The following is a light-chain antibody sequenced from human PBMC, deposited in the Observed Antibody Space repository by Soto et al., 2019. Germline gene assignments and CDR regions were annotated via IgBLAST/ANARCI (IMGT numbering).Light chain of an antibody. Sequence: DIQMTQSPSTLSASVGDRVTITCRASQSISSWLAWYQQKPGKAPNLLIYKASSLKSGVPSRFSGSGSGTEFTLTISSLQPDDSATYYCQQYNSYWTFGQGTKVEIK. CDR2: KAS. J-gene: IGKJ1*01. CDR3: QQYNSYWT. CDR1: QSISSW. V-gene: IGKV1-5*03.